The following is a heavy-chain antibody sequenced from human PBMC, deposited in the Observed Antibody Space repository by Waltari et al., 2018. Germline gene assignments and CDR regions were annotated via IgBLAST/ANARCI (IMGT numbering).Heavy chain of an antibody. J-gene: IGHJ6*03. CDR2: IYYSGST. CDR3: ATYAGSSSWAYYYYMDV. V-gene: IGHV4-39*01. D-gene: IGHD6-13*01. Sequence: QLQLQESGPGLVKPSETLSLTCTVSGGSISSSSYYWGWIRQPPGKGLEWIGSIYYSGSTYYNPSLKSRVTISVDTSKNQLSLKLSSVTAADTAVYYCATYAGSSSWAYYYYMDVWGKGTTVTVSS. CDR1: GGSISSSSYY.